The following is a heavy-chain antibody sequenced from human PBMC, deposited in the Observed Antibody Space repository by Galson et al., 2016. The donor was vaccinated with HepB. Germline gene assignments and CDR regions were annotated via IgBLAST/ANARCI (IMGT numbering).Heavy chain of an antibody. CDR1: GFNFNYYS. CDR2: ITSRSSHI. V-gene: IGHV3-21*01. CDR3: AKSARTGGIDY. J-gene: IGHJ4*02. D-gene: IGHD2-8*02. Sequence: SLRLSCAASGFNFNYYSMHWVRQAPGKGLEWVSSITSRSSHIFYADSVKGRFTVSRDNVKNSLSLQMTSLRADDTAVYFCAKSARTGGIDYWGQGTLVTVSS.